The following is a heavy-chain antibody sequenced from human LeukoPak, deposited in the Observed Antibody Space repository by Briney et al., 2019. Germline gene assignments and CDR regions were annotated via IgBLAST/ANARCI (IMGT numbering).Heavy chain of an antibody. CDR3: ARVCYYDSSECFDY. CDR2: ISNDGSNK. V-gene: IGHV3-30*03. D-gene: IGHD3-22*01. J-gene: IGHJ4*02. Sequence: PGGSLRLSCAASGFTFSNYGMHWVRQAPGKGLEWVAVISNDGSNKHYGDSVKGRFTISRDNSKNTLYLQMNSLRAEDTAVYYCARVCYYDSSECFDYWGQGTLVTVSS. CDR1: GFTFSNYG.